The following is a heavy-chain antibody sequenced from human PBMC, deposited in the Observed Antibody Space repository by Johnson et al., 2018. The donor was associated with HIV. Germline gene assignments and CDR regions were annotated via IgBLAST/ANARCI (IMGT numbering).Heavy chain of an antibody. CDR3: AKCRGLGARGAFEI. J-gene: IGHJ3*02. Sequence: VHLVESGGGLVQPGGSVRLSCAASEFTVRSNYMHWVRQAPGKGLEWVSVIYTGGSTYYADSVKGRFTISRDNSKNTLYLQMNSLRPEDTAVYYCAKCRGLGARGAFEIWGQGTMVTVSS. CDR2: IYTGGST. CDR1: EFTVRSNY. D-gene: IGHD5-12*01. V-gene: IGHV3-66*02.